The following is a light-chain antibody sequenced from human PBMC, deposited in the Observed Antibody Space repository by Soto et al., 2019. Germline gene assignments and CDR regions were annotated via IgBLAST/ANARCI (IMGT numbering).Light chain of an antibody. CDR1: QSVSSN. J-gene: IGKJ1*01. Sequence: EIVVTQSPATLSVSPGERATLSCRPSQSVSSNLAWYQQKPGQAPRLLIYGASTRATGIPARFSGSGSGTTFTLTISSLQSEDFAVYYCQQYNNWPPWTFGQGTKVEIK. CDR2: GAS. CDR3: QQYNNWPPWT. V-gene: IGKV3-15*01.